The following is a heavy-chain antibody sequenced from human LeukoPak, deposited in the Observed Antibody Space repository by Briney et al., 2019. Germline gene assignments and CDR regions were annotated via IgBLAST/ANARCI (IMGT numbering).Heavy chain of an antibody. V-gene: IGHV3-23*01. CDR2: IRGDSRYT. Sequence: PGGSLRLSCAASGFTFSTYAMSWARQAPGKGLEWVSGIRGDSRYTYYADSVKGRFIISRDNSKNTLNLRLNSLKAEDTAVYFCAKEYCSNGVCYVGFDSWGQGTLVTVSS. CDR1: GFTFSTYA. CDR3: AKEYCSNGVCYVGFDS. J-gene: IGHJ4*02. D-gene: IGHD2-8*01.